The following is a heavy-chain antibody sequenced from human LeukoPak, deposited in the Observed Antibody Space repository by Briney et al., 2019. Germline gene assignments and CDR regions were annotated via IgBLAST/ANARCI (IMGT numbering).Heavy chain of an antibody. J-gene: IGHJ4*02. D-gene: IGHD3-9*01. V-gene: IGHV4-39*01. Sequence: PSETLSLTCTVSGGSISSSSYHWVWIRPPPGKGLVWIGTIYSGGSTYYNPSLKSRVTISIDTSNNQFFLKLNSVTAADTAVYYCARQRGKMRYFDFVALDYWGQGTLVTVSS. CDR1: GGSISSSSYH. CDR3: ARQRGKMRYFDFVALDY. CDR2: IYSGGST.